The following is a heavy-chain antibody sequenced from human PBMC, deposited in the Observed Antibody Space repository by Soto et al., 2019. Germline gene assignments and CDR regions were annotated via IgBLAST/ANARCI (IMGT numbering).Heavy chain of an antibody. D-gene: IGHD3-10*01. CDR2: INAGNGNT. Sequence: GASVKVSCKASGYTFTSYAMHWVRQAPGQRLEWMGWINAGNGNTKYSQKFQGRVTITRDTSASTAYMELSSLRSEDTAVYYCARSDMVRGVDLEYWGQGTLVTVSS. J-gene: IGHJ4*02. V-gene: IGHV1-3*01. CDR3: ARSDMVRGVDLEY. CDR1: GYTFTSYA.